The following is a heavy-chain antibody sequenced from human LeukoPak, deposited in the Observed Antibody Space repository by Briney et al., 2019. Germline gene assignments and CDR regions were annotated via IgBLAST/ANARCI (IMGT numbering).Heavy chain of an antibody. V-gene: IGHV3-48*03. CDR1: GFTFSSFE. D-gene: IGHD3-10*01. CDR3: ARLLWFGELQDY. Sequence: PGGSLRRSCAASGFTFSSFEMSWVRQAPGKGLEWVSYISSRGSTIYYADSVKGRFTISRENAKNSVYLQMNSLRAEDTAVYYCARLLWFGELQDYWGQGTLVTVSS. J-gene: IGHJ4*02. CDR2: ISSRGSTI.